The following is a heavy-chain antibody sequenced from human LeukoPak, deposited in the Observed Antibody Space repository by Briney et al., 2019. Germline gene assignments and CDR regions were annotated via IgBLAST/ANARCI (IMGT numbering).Heavy chain of an antibody. CDR2: IYHSGNT. Sequence: SETLSLTCTVSGYSISSGYYWGWIRQPPGKGLEWIGSIYHSGNTHYNPSPKSRVTISVDTSKNQFSLKLSSVTAADTAVYYCARVIGQWYFDLWGRGTLVTVSS. V-gene: IGHV4-38-2*02. CDR1: GYSISSGYY. CDR3: ARVIGQWYFDL. J-gene: IGHJ2*01.